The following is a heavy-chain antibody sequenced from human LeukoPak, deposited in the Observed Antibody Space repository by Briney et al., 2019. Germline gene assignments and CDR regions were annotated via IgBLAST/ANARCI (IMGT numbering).Heavy chain of an antibody. CDR1: GFSFSRYG. CDR3: ARVETMLDYYYGMDV. CDR2: ISYDGSNK. Sequence: GGSLRLSCAASGFSFSRYGMHWVRQAPGKGLEWVAVISYDGSNKYYADSVKGRLTISRDNSKNTLYLQMNSLRAEDRAVYYCARVETMLDYYYGMDVWGQGTTVTVSS. D-gene: IGHD1/OR15-1a*01. V-gene: IGHV3-30*19. J-gene: IGHJ6*02.